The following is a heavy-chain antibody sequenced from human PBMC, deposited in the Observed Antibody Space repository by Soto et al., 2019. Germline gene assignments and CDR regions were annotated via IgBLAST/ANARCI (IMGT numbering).Heavy chain of an antibody. V-gene: IGHV4-31*03. CDR3: AREICSSTSCSTDYMDV. Sequence: QVQLQESGPGLVKPSQTLSLTCTVSGGSISSGGYYWSWIRQHPGKGLEWIGYIYYSGSTYYNPSLKSRVNISVDTSKNQFSLKLSSVTAADTAVYYCAREICSSTSCSTDYMDVGGKGTTVTVSS. CDR2: IYYSGST. D-gene: IGHD2-2*01. J-gene: IGHJ6*03. CDR1: GGSISSGGYY.